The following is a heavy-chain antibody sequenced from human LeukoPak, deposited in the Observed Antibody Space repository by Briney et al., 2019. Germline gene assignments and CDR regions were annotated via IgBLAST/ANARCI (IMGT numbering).Heavy chain of an antibody. V-gene: IGHV3-74*01. D-gene: IGHD3-22*01. CDR1: GFTFSNYW. J-gene: IGHJ5*02. CDR2: INSDGINT. CDR3: ARDLGQYYDTSDNWFDP. Sequence: GGSLRLSCAASGFTFSNYWMHWVRQAPGKGLVWVSRINSDGINTSYADSVKGRFTISRDNAKNTLNLQMNSLRAEDTVVYYCARDLGQYYDTSDNWFDPWGQGTLVTVSS.